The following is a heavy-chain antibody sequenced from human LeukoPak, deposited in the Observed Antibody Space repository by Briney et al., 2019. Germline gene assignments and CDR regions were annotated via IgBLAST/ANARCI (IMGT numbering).Heavy chain of an antibody. D-gene: IGHD2-15*01. V-gene: IGHV3-53*01. Sequence: GGSLRLSCAASGFTVSSNYMSWVRQAPGKGLEWVASISGSGDSTNYGDSVKGRFTISRDNFKRTVHLEMSNLRADDTAMYYCAGGPAAGGMDFGALGPTVIVPS. CDR3: AGGPAAGGMDF. CDR2: ISGSGDST. CDR1: GFTVSSNY. J-gene: IGHJ6*02.